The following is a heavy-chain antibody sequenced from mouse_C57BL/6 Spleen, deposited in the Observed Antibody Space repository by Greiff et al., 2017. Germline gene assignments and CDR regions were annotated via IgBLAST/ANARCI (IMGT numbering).Heavy chain of an antibody. D-gene: IGHD2-13*01. J-gene: IGHJ4*01. CDR3: ARKVRDYAMDY. V-gene: IGHV5-17*01. Sequence: VQLKESGGGLVKPGGSLKLSCAASGFTFSDYGMHWVRQAPEKGLEWVAYISSGSSTIYYADTVKGRFTISRDKAKNTLFLQMTSLRSEDTAMYYYARKVRDYAMDYWGQGTSVTVSS. CDR1: GFTFSDYG. CDR2: ISSGSSTI.